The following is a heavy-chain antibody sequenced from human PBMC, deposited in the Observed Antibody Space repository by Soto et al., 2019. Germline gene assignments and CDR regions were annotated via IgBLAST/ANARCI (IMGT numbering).Heavy chain of an antibody. CDR3: AAGQAPPYYYYGMDV. CDR1: GFTFTSSA. V-gene: IGHV1-58*01. CDR2: IVVGSGNT. J-gene: IGHJ6*02. Sequence: SVKVSCKASGFTFTSSAVQWVRQARGQRLEWIGWIVVGSGNTNYAQKFQERVTITRDMSTSTAYMELSSLRSEDTAVYYCAAGQAPPYYYYGMDVWGQGTTVNVSS.